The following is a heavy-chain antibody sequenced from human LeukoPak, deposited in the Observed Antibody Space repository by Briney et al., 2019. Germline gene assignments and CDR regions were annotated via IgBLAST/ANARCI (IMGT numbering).Heavy chain of an antibody. CDR2: INHSGST. V-gene: IGHV4-34*01. CDR3: ARGSESPLYYFDY. Sequence: SETLSLTCAVCGGSFSGYYWSLIRQPPGKGLEWIGEINHSGSTNYNPSLKSRVTISVDTSKNQFSLKLSSVTAADTAVYYCARGSESPLYYFDYWGQGTLVTVSS. CDR1: GGSFSGYY. J-gene: IGHJ4*02. D-gene: IGHD3-10*01.